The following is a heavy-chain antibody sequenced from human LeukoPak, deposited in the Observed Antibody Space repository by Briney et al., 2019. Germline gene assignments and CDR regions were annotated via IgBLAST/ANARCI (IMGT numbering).Heavy chain of an antibody. CDR3: ARHPPIVVVITNPGYFDL. V-gene: IGHV4-34*01. J-gene: IGHJ2*01. CDR2: INHSGST. D-gene: IGHD3-22*01. CDR1: GGSFSGYY. Sequence: SETQSLTCAVYGGSFSGYYWSWIRQPPGKGLEWIGEINHSGSTNYNPSLKSRVTISVDTSKNQFSLKLSSVTAADTAVYYCARHPPIVVVITNPGYFDLWGRGTLVTVSS.